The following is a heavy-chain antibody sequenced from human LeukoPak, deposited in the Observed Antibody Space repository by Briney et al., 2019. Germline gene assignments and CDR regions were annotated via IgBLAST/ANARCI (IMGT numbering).Heavy chain of an antibody. V-gene: IGHV5-51*01. J-gene: IGHJ6*03. D-gene: IGHD2-2*01. CDR2: IYPGDSDT. CDR1: GYSFTSYW. Sequence: RGESLQISCKGSGYSFTSYWIGWVRQLPGKGLEWMGIIYPGDSDTRYSPSFQGQVTISADKSISTASLQWSSLKASDTAMYYCARQVPAAAIAYYYYMDVWGKGTTVTVSS. CDR3: ARQVPAAAIAYYYYMDV.